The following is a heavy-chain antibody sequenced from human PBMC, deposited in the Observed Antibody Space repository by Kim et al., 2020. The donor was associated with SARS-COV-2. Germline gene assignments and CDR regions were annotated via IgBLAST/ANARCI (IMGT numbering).Heavy chain of an antibody. V-gene: IGHV3-49*03. CDR3: TRDRSPTYYDILTGYYDPGRRHDAFDI. D-gene: IGHD3-9*01. J-gene: IGHJ3*02. CDR2: IRSKAYGGTT. CDR1: GFTFGDYA. Sequence: GGSLRLSCTASGFTFGDYAMSWFRQAPGKGLEWVGFIRSKAYGGTTEYAASVKGRFTISRDDSKSIAYLQMNSLKTEDTAVYYCTRDRSPTYYDILTGYYDPGRRHDAFDIWGQGTMVTVSS.